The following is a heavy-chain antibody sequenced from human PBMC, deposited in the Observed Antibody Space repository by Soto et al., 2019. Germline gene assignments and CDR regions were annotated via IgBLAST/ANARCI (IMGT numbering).Heavy chain of an antibody. V-gene: IGHV3-23*01. CDR1: GFTFSSYA. J-gene: IGHJ5*02. CDR2: ISGSGGST. D-gene: IGHD2-15*01. CDR3: AKERRFDERYCSGGSCYVVWFDP. Sequence: GGSLRLSCAASGFTFSSYAMSWVRQAPGKGLEWVSAISGSGGSTYYADSVKGRFTISRDNSKNTLYLQMNSLRAEDTAVYYCAKERRFDERYCSGGSCYVVWFDPWGQGTLVTVSS.